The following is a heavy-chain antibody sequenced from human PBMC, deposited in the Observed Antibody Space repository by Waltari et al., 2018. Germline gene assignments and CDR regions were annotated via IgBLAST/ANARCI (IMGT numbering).Heavy chain of an antibody. CDR1: GDSIANRDYY. CDR3: ARRTISREEVGPFDF. V-gene: IGHV4-39*02. J-gene: IGHJ4*01. Sequence: QLQLQESGPGLVRPSETLSLTCTVSGDSIANRDYYWGWLRQSPGKGLEWIGSIFYRGSTDYNPSLKSRVTISVDTSKNDFSLKLRSVTAADRAVYFCARRTISREEVGPFDFWGQESWSPSPQ. CDR2: IFYRGST. D-gene: IGHD1-26*01.